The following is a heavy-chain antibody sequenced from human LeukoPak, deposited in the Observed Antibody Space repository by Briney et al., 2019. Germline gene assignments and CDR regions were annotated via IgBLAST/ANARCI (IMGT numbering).Heavy chain of an antibody. J-gene: IGHJ4*02. CDR3: RAVEMGDFDG. CDR1: GSSFTSYW. CDR2: IYPGDSDT. V-gene: IGHV5-51*01. D-gene: IGHD5-24*01. Sequence: GESLKTSCKGSGSSFTSYWIGWVRQLPGKGLEWMGIIYPGDSDTSYHPSFQGQATIPAEKSITPPYLQWTSLNACDPAIHSLRAVEMGDFDGRGKRTLVSV.